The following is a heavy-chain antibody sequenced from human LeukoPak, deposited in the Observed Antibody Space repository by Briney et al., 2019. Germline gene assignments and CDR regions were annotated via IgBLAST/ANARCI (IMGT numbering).Heavy chain of an antibody. CDR2: VSPGGST. D-gene: IGHD3-16*01. J-gene: IGHJ5*02. Sequence: SETLSLTCAMHSESSGGDDWTWVRQPPGKGLEWIGEVSPGGSTRYNPSLRSRVTISLDTSRRRFSLRLSSVTAADTGVYYCARDGGTRLGFDPWGQGTLVTVSS. CDR3: ARDGGTRLGFDP. CDR1: SESSGGDD. V-gene: IGHV4-34*01.